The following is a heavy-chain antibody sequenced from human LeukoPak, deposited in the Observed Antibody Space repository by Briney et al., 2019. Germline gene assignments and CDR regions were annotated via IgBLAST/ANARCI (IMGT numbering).Heavy chain of an antibody. J-gene: IGHJ6*02. CDR2: MYNGGST. CDR3: ARSQYYYDRRAAGLDV. V-gene: IGHV4-39*01. Sequence: KPSETLSLTCTVSGGSISSSDYYWGWIRQPPGKGLEWLGTMYNGGSTYYNSPLKSRVTISEDTSNNRFSLKLRSVTAADTAVYYCARSQYYYDRRAAGLDVWGQGTPVTVSS. CDR1: GGSISSSDYY. D-gene: IGHD3-9*01.